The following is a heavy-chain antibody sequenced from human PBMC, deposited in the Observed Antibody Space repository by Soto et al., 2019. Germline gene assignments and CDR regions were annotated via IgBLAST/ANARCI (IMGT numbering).Heavy chain of an antibody. CDR3: VRIKGGNYYVDY. J-gene: IGHJ4*02. D-gene: IGHD1-1*01. Sequence: AGGSLRLSCAASGFTLSDHYMDWVRQAPGKGLEWFGRTRNKANNYATEYAASVKGRFTISRDDSKNSLYLQMNSLRIEDTAMYYCVRIKGGNYYVDYWGQGTLVTVSS. V-gene: IGHV3-72*01. CDR1: GFTLSDHY. CDR2: TRNKANNYAT.